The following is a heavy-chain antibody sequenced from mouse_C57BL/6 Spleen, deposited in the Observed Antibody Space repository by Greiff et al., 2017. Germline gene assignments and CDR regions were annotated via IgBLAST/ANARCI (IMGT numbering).Heavy chain of an antibody. CDR3: TRSRVFAY. Sequence: VQLQQSGAELVRPGASVTLSCKASGYTFTDYEMHWVKQTPVHGLEWIGAIGPETGGTAYNQKFKGKAILTADKSSSTAYMELRSLTSEDSAVYYCTRSRVFAYWGQGTLVTVSA. CDR1: GYTFTDYE. J-gene: IGHJ3*01. V-gene: IGHV1-15*01. CDR2: IGPETGGT.